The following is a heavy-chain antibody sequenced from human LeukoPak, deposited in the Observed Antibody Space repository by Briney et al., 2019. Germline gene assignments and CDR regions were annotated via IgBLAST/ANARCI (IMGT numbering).Heavy chain of an antibody. V-gene: IGHV4-61*02. CDR1: GGSISSGSYY. CDR3: AGSDFSTQISYWYFDL. D-gene: IGHD3-3*01. Sequence: SETLSLTCTVSGGSISSGSYYWSWIRQPAGKGLEWIGRIYTSGSTNYNPSLKSRVTISVDTSKNQFSLKLSSVTAADTAVYYCAGSDFSTQISYWYFDLWGRGTLVTVSS. CDR2: IYTSGST. J-gene: IGHJ2*01.